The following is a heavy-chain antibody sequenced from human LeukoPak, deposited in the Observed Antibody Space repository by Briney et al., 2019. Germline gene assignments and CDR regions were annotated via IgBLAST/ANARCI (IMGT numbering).Heavy chain of an antibody. Sequence: SETLSLTCTVSGGSISNYYWTWIRQPPGKGLGWIGYIYYNGNTNYNPSLKSRVIISLDTSKNQFSLKVNSMTAADTAVYYCARDKIGGGTPDALDIWGQGTMVTVSS. J-gene: IGHJ3*02. V-gene: IGHV4-59*01. CDR1: GGSISNYY. CDR3: ARDKIGGGTPDALDI. D-gene: IGHD3-10*01. CDR2: IYYNGNT.